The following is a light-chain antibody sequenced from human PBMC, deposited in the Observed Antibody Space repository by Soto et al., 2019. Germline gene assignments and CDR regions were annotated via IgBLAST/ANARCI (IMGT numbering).Light chain of an antibody. CDR2: WAS. J-gene: IGKJ2*01. V-gene: IGKV4-1*01. CDR1: QSVLYSSNNKNY. CDR3: QQYYSTPPT. Sequence: DIVMTQSPDSLPVSLGERATINCESSQSVLYSSNNKNYLAWYQQKPGQPPKLLIYWASTRESGVPDRVSGSGSGTDFTLTINSLQAEDVAVYYCQQYYSTPPTFGQGTKLEIK.